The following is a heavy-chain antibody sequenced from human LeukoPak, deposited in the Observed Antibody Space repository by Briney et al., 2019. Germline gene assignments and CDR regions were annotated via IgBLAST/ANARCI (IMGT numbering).Heavy chain of an antibody. CDR2: IYHSGST. D-gene: IGHD6-13*01. J-gene: IGHJ4*02. CDR3: ARDLRYSSSWYVGGPFDY. CDR1: GGSISSGSYY. Sequence: SQTLSLTCTVSGGSISSGSYYWSWIRQPAGKGLEWIGSIYHSGSTYYNPSLKSRVTISVDTSKNQFSLKLSSVTAADTAVYYCARDLRYSSSWYVGGPFDYWGQGTLVTVSS. V-gene: IGHV4-61*02.